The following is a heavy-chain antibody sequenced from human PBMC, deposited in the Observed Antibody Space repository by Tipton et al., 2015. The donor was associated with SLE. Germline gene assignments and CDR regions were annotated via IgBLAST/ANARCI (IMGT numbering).Heavy chain of an antibody. J-gene: IGHJ3*02. Sequence: TLSLTCTVSGGSISSSRYYWGWIRQPPGKGLEWIGSIYYSGSTYYNPSLKSRVTISVDTSKNQFSLKLSSVTAADTAVYYCARARDYYDFWSGHGAFDIWGQGTMVTVSS. D-gene: IGHD3-3*01. CDR2: IYYSGST. V-gene: IGHV4-39*07. CDR1: GGSISSSRYY. CDR3: ARARDYYDFWSGHGAFDI.